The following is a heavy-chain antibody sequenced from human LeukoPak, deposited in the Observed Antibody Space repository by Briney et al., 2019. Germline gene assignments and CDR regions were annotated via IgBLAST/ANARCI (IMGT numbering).Heavy chain of an antibody. D-gene: IGHD4-17*01. CDR3: AKDDYGDHGLYDY. CDR1: GYTFSSYG. Sequence: GGSLRLACAASGYTFSSYGMHWVRQAPGMGLEWVAFIRYDGSNKYYADSVKGRFTISRDNSKNTLYLQMNSLRAEDTAVYYCAKDDYGDHGLYDYWGQGTLVTVSS. V-gene: IGHV3-30*02. J-gene: IGHJ4*02. CDR2: IRYDGSNK.